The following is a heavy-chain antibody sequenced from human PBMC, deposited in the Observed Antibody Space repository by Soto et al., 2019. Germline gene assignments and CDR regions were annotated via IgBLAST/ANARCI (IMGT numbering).Heavy chain of an antibody. CDR3: AREDSIIIPAVSDF. J-gene: IGHJ4*02. CDR1: GFAINNCG. Sequence: ESLRLSCTVSGFAINNCGISWVRQAPGKGLEWVSSISKSDYTYYSDSVKGRFTISRDNAKNSVSLQMNTLRVEDTAVYYCAREDSIIIPAVSDFWGQGTLVTVPS. V-gene: IGHV3-21*01. CDR2: ISKSDYT. D-gene: IGHD2-2*01.